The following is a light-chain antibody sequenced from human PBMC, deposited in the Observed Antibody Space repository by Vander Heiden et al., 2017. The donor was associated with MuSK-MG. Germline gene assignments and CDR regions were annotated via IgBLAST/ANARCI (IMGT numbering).Light chain of an antibody. CDR1: SSDVGGYNS. J-gene: IGLJ2*01. CDR2: DVS. CDR3: CSYAGSNTVI. Sequence: QSALTQPRSVSGSPGQSVTISCTGTSSDVGGYNSVSWYQHHPGKAPKVMIYDVSQRPSGVPVRFSGLQAEDEAHYYCCSYAGSNTVIFGGGTRLTAL. V-gene: IGLV2-11*01.